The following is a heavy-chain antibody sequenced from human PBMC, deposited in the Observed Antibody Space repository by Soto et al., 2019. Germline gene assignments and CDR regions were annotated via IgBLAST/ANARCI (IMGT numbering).Heavy chain of an antibody. CDR2: VNPSGGHT. D-gene: IGHD2-21*02. Sequence: QVQLTQSGAEVKKPGASVKVSCKASGDTFTDYYIHWVRQAPGQGLEWMGTVNPSGGHTTYAQHFLGRVTMTRDTSTSTLYMELTSLPSDDTAIYYCARGGHVVVVTAALDYWGQGTLVTVSS. V-gene: IGHV1-46*01. CDR1: GDTFTDYY. J-gene: IGHJ4*02. CDR3: ARGGHVVVVTAALDY.